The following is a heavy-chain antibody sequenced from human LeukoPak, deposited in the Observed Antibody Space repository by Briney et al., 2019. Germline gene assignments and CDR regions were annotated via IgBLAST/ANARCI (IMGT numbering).Heavy chain of an antibody. CDR1: GYTLAELS. V-gene: IGHV1-24*01. Sequence: GASVKVSCKVSGYTLAELSMHWVRQAPGKGLEWVGGFDPEDGETIYAQKFQGRVTMTEDTSTDTAYMELSSLRSEATAVYYCATDAVGATPFDYWGQGTLVTVSS. J-gene: IGHJ4*02. CDR3: ATDAVGATPFDY. CDR2: FDPEDGET. D-gene: IGHD1-26*01.